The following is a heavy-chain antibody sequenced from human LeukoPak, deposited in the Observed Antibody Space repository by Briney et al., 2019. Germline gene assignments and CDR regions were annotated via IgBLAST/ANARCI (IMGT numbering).Heavy chain of an antibody. J-gene: IGHJ4*02. Sequence: GGSLRLSCAASGFTFGNSWVHWVRQAPGKGLVWVSLINADGGTTSYADSVKGRFTISRDNARNTLSLQMNSLRAEDTAVYYCARTQNYYGSGTGDYWGQGTLVTVSS. CDR2: INADGGTT. D-gene: IGHD3-10*01. CDR1: GFTFGNSW. CDR3: ARTQNYYGSGTGDY. V-gene: IGHV3-74*03.